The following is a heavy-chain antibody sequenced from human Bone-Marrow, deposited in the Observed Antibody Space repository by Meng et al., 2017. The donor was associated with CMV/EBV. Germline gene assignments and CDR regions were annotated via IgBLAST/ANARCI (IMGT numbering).Heavy chain of an antibody. V-gene: IGHV1-46*01. Sequence: ASVKVSCKASGYTFTSYHIHWVRQAPGQGLECMGRINPSGGRTSYAHNFQGRVTMTRDTSTSTVYMELSSLRSGDTAVYYCARGGSGWHTTYYYYGMDVWGQGTTVTVSS. CDR3: ARGGSGWHTTYYYYGMDV. J-gene: IGHJ6*02. CDR2: INPSGGRT. CDR1: GYTFTSYH. D-gene: IGHD6-19*01.